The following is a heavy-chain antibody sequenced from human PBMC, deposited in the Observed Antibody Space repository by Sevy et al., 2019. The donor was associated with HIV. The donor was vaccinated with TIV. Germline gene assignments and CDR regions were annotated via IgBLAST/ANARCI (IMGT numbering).Heavy chain of an antibody. V-gene: IGHV1-2*02. J-gene: IGHJ6*03. Sequence: ASVKVSCKASGYTFTGYYMHWVRQAPGQGLEWMGWINPNSGGTNYAQKFQGRVTMTRDTSISTAYMELSRLRSDDTAVYYCARDGDPSSLYYYYMDVWGKGITVTVSS. CDR1: GYTFTGYY. D-gene: IGHD2-2*01. CDR2: INPNSGGT. CDR3: ARDGDPSSLYYYYMDV.